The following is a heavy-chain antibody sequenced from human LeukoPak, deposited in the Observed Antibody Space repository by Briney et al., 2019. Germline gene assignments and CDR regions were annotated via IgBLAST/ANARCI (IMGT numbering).Heavy chain of an antibody. D-gene: IGHD5-18*01. CDR2: ISGDGSST. J-gene: IGHJ6*02. CDR3: AKDSGYSYGFFYYYGMDV. V-gene: IGHV3-43*02. Sequence: PGGSLRLSCAASGFIFDDYALHWVRQAPGKGLEWVSLISGDGSSTYYADSVKGRFTISRDNSRNSLYLQMTSLTTEDTALYYCAKDSGYSYGFFYYYGMDVCGQGTTVTVSS. CDR1: GFIFDDYA.